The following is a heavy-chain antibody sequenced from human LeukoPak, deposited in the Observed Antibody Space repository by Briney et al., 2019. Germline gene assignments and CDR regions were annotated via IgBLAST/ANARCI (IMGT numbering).Heavy chain of an antibody. CDR1: GGTFISYT. D-gene: IGHD5-24*01. Sequence: SVKVSCKASGGTFISYTISWVRQTPGQGLAWVGGIIPILNTATYAQKFQGRVTVTTDESTTTAYMGLSSLRSEDTAVYYCASRPDGYNFRGWSLWGQGALVTVSS. CDR3: ASRPDGYNFRGWSL. V-gene: IGHV1-69*05. J-gene: IGHJ4*02. CDR2: IIPILNTA.